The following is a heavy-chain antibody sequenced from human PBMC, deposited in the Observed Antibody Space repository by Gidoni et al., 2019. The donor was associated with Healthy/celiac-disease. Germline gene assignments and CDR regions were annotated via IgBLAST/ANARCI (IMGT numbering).Heavy chain of an antibody. D-gene: IGHD1-26*01. V-gene: IGHV3-73*01. J-gene: IGHJ4*02. CDR2: IRSIANNYAT. CDR3: TRPPWASGSLGVDY. CDR1: GVTFSGSS. Sequence: EVQRVESGGGLVQPGGSLKLSCAASGVTFSGSSMHWVRPASGKGLEWVGRIRSIANNYATAYAASVKGRFTIFRDDSKNTAYLQMNSLKTEDTAVYYCTRPPWASGSLGVDYWGQGTLVTVSS.